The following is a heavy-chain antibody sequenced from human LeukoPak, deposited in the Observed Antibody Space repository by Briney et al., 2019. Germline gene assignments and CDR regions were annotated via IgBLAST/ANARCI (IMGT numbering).Heavy chain of an antibody. CDR1: GGSFSGYY. V-gene: IGHV4-34*01. CDR3: ASSQIWFGEFLGEFHYGMDV. D-gene: IGHD3-10*01. J-gene: IGHJ6*02. CDR2: IHHSGST. Sequence: PSETLSLTCAVYGGSFSGYYWSWIRQPPGKGLEWIAEIHHSGSTNYNPSLKSRVTISVDTSKNQFSVNLRSVTAADTAVYYCASSQIWFGEFLGEFHYGMDVWGPGTTVAVSS.